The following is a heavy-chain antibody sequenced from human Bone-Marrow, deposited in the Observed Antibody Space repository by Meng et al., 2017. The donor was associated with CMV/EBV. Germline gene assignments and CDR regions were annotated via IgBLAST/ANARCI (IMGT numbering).Heavy chain of an antibody. CDR2: INPNSGGT. Sequence: ASVKVSCKASGYTFTGYYMHWVRQAPGQGLEWMGWINPNSGGTNYAQKFQGRVTMTRDTSISTAYMELSRLRSDDTAVYYCARHPGTTYVYYYGMDAWGQGTTVTVSS. CDR3: ARHPGTTYVYYYGMDA. J-gene: IGHJ6*02. D-gene: IGHD1-7*01. CDR1: GYTFTGYY. V-gene: IGHV1-2*02.